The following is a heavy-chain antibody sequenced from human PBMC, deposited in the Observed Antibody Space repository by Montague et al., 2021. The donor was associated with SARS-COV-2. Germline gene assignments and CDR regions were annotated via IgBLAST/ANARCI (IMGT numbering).Heavy chain of an antibody. Sequence: SETLSLTCTVSSGSISSYYWSWIRQPPGKGLEWIGYIYYSGSTNYNPSLKSRVTISVDTSKNQFSLKLSSVTAAATAVYYCARGAGYSSSWYLAFEIWGQRTMVTVSS. D-gene: IGHD6-13*01. CDR1: SGSISSYY. CDR3: ARGAGYSSSWYLAFEI. J-gene: IGHJ3*02. V-gene: IGHV4-59*01. CDR2: IYYSGST.